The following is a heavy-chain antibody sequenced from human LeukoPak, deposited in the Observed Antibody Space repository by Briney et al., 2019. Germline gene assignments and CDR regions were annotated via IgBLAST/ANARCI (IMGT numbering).Heavy chain of an antibody. CDR2: SYYSGNT. CDR3: ARYARGYYFDF. Sequence: SETLSLTCTVSGDSISSYYWSWIRQPPGKGLGWIGYSYYSGNTNYNPSLQSRVTISLDTSKKQFSLKLSSVTAADTAVYYCARYARGYYFDFWGQGTLVTVSS. J-gene: IGHJ4*02. V-gene: IGHV4-59*01. D-gene: IGHD3-10*02. CDR1: GDSISSYY.